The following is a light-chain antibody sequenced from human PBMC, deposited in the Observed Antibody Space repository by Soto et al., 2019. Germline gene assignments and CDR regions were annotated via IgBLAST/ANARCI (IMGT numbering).Light chain of an antibody. Sequence: DIQMTQSPSSLSASVGDSVTITCQASPDITNSLNWYQQKPGKAPKVLIYDASIWETGVPSRFSGSGSGTDFTFTISSLQPEDVATYYCPQYDNLPLTFCPGTTVDLE. V-gene: IGKV1-33*01. CDR3: PQYDNLPLT. CDR2: DAS. J-gene: IGKJ3*01. CDR1: PDITNS.